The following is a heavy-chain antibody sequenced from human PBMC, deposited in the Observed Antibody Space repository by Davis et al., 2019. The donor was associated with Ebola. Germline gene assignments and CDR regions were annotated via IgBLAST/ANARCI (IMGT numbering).Heavy chain of an antibody. V-gene: IGHV4-34*01. Sequence: SETLSLTCAVYGGSFSGYYWSWIRQLPGKGREWIGEINHSVSTNYNPSLKSRVTISVDTSKNQFSLKLSSVNAADTAVYYGARALSGYDYWGQGTLVTVSS. CDR3: ARALSGYDY. D-gene: IGHD5-12*01. CDR2: INHSVST. J-gene: IGHJ4*02. CDR1: GGSFSGYY.